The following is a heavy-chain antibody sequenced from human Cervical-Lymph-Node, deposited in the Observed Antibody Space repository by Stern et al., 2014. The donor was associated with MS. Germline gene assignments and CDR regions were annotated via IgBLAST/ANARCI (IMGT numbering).Heavy chain of an antibody. D-gene: IGHD3-3*01. CDR3: VRLDISSALKW. Sequence: QDQLVQSGSELKEPGASVKVSCKTSGYTFTNYAVNWVRQAPGQGLEWMGWINTYTGNATYAKGFAGRFVFSLDTSVSSAYLQIGSLKAEDTAIYYCVRLDISSALKWWGQGTLVTVSS. J-gene: IGHJ4*02. CDR2: INTYTGNA. V-gene: IGHV7-4-1*01. CDR1: GYTFTNYA.